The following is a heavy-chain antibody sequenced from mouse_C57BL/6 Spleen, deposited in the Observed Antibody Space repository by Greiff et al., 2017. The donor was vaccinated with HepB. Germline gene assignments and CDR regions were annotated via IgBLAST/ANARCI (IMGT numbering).Heavy chain of an antibody. Sequence: EVKLMESGGDLVKPGGSLKLSCAASGFTFSSYGMSWVRQTPDKRLEWVATISSGGSYTYYPDSVKGRFTISRDNAKNTLYLQMSSLKSEDTAMYYCARQPSGSSPWYFDVWGTGTTVTVSS. V-gene: IGHV5-6*01. CDR2: ISSGGSYT. D-gene: IGHD1-1*01. CDR3: ARQPSGSSPWYFDV. J-gene: IGHJ1*03. CDR1: GFTFSSYG.